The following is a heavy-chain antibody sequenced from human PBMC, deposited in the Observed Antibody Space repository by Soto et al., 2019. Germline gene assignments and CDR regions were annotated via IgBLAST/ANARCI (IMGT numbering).Heavy chain of an antibody. D-gene: IGHD6-6*01. CDR1: GFTFSSYG. CDR2: IWYDGSNK. J-gene: IGHJ6*03. V-gene: IGHV3-33*01. Sequence: QVQLVESGGGVVQPGRSLRLSCAASGFTFSSYGMHWVRQAPGKGLEWVAVIWYDGSNKYYADSVKGRFTISRDNSKNTLYLQMNSLRAEDTAVYYCARSRIAARPSATNYYYYYMDVWGKGTTVTVSS. CDR3: ARSRIAARPSATNYYYYYMDV.